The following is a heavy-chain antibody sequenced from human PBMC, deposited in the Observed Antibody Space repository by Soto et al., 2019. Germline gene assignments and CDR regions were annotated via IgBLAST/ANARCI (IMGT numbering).Heavy chain of an antibody. V-gene: IGHV3-48*02. D-gene: IGHD6-13*01. CDR2: ISSSSSTI. Sequence: EVQLVESGGGLVQPGGSLRLSCAASGFTFSSYSMNWVRQAPGKGLEWVSYISSSSSTIYYADSVKGRFTISRDNAKNSLYLQMNSLRDEDTAVYYCARGAIYGVTAAVYYYYGMDVWGQGTTVTVSS. CDR1: GFTFSSYS. CDR3: ARGAIYGVTAAVYYYYGMDV. J-gene: IGHJ6*02.